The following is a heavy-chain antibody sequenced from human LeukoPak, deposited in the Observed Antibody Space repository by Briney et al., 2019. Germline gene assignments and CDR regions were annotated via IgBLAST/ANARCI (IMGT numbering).Heavy chain of an antibody. Sequence: ASVEVSCKVSGYTLTDVSMHWVRQAPGKGLEWMGGFDPEDGETIYAQKFQGRVTMTEDTSTDTAYMELSSLRSEDTAVYYCATNLGIWFDKNNTWGQGTLGTVSS. CDR1: GYTLTDVS. CDR3: ATNLGIWFDKNNT. V-gene: IGHV1-24*01. CDR2: FDPEDGET. D-gene: IGHD3-10*01. J-gene: IGHJ4*02.